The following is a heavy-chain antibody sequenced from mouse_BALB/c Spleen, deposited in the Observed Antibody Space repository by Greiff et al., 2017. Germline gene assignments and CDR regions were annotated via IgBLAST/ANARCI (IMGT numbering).Heavy chain of an antibody. J-gene: IGHJ3*01. D-gene: IGHD1-1*01. Sequence: EVHLVESGGGLVQPGGSRKLSCAASGFTFSSFGMHWVRQAPEKGLEWVAYISSGSSTIYYADTVKGRFTISRDNPKNTLFLQMTSLRSEDTAMYYCARGGRGFAYWGQGTLVTVSA. CDR2: ISSGSSTI. V-gene: IGHV5-17*02. CDR3: ARGGRGFAY. CDR1: GFTFSSFG.